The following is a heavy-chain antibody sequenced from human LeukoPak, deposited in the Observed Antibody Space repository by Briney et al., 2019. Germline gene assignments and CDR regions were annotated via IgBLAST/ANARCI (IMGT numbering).Heavy chain of an antibody. CDR1: GGSISSHY. J-gene: IGHJ5*02. CDR3: ARSDDSRAPWVFDP. CDR2: IYYSGST. Sequence: SETLSLTCTVSGGSISSHYWSWIRQPPGKGLEWIGYIYYSGSTNYNPSLKSRVTISVDTSKNQFSLKLSSVTAADTAVYYCARSDDSRAPWVFDPWGQGTLVTVSS. V-gene: IGHV4-59*11. D-gene: IGHD3-22*01.